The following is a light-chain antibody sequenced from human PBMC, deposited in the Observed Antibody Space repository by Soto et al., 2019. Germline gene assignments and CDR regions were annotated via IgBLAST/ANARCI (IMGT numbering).Light chain of an antibody. V-gene: IGKV3-15*01. CDR1: QSVGSN. CDR2: GAS. Sequence: EIVMTQFPATLSLSPGERATLSCRASQSVGSNLAWYQQKPGQGPRLLIYGASTRATGSPVRFSGSGYGTEFTLTINSLQSEDFVVYYCQHYNPWPGFGQGTKLEIK. CDR3: QHYNPWPG. J-gene: IGKJ2*01.